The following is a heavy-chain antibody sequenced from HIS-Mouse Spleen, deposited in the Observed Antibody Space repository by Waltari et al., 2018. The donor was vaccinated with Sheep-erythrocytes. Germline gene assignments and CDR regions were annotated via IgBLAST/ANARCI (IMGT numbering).Heavy chain of an antibody. CDR1: GFSPSTSGVG. CDR2: IYWDDDK. V-gene: IGHV2-5*02. Sequence: QITLKESGPTLVKPTQTLTLTCTFSGFSPSTSGVGVAWIRQPPGKALEWLALIYWDDDKRYSPSLKSRLTITKDTSKNQVVLTMTNMDPVDTATYYCAHRPGYWYFDLWGRGTLVTVSS. J-gene: IGHJ2*01. CDR3: AHRPGYWYFDL.